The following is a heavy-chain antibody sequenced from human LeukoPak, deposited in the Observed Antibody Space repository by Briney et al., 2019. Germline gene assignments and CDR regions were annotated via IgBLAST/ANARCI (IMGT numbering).Heavy chain of an antibody. Sequence: GGSLRLSCAASGFTFSSYSMNWVRQAPGKGLEWVSPISSSSSYIYYADSVKGRFTISRDNAKNSLYLQMNSLRAEDTAVYYCARGLITMIVVVNDYWGQGTLVTVSS. CDR1: GFTFSSYS. CDR2: ISSSSSYI. CDR3: ARGLITMIVVVNDY. J-gene: IGHJ4*02. V-gene: IGHV3-21*01. D-gene: IGHD3-22*01.